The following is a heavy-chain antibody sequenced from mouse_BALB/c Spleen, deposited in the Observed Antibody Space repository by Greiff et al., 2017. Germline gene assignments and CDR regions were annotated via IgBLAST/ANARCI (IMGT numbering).Heavy chain of an antibody. V-gene: IGHV1-69*02. D-gene: IGHD2-14*01. CDR2: IDPSDSYT. CDR3: ASRDYRYSYYFDY. CDR1: GYTFTSYW. Sequence: QVQLQQPGAELVKPGASVKLSCKASGYTFTSYWMHWVKQRPGQGLEWIGEIDPSDSYTNYNQKFKGKATLTVDKSSSTAYMQLSSLTSEDSAVYYCASRDYRYSYYFDYWGQGTTLTVSS. J-gene: IGHJ2*01.